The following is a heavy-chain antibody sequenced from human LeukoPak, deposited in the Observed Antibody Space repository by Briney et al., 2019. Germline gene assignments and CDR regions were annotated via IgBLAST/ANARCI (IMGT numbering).Heavy chain of an antibody. CDR1: GFTFSRDS. J-gene: IGHJ4*02. V-gene: IGHV3-21*01. CDR3: ARSPDKYYYDSSGYLDY. D-gene: IGHD3-22*01. CDR2: ISSSSSYI. Sequence: GGSLRLSCVASGFTFSRDSMNWVRQAPGKGLEWVSSISSSSSYIYYADSVKGRFTISRDNAKNSLYLQMNSLRAEDTAVYYCARSPDKYYYDSSGYLDYWGQGTLVTVSS.